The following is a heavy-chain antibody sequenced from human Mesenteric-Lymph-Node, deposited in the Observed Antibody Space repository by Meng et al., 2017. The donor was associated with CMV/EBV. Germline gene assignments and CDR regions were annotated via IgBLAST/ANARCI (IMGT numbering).Heavy chain of an antibody. CDR3: ARKSLNWFDP. CDR1: GDSISSGDYY. Sequence: TCTVSGDSISSGDYYWSWIRQSPGKGLEWIGYVHYTGGTYYNPSLKSRVTMSVDTSKNQFSLKLSSVAAADTAIYYCARKSLNWFDPWGQGSLVTVSS. J-gene: IGHJ5*02. CDR2: VHYTGGT. V-gene: IGHV4-30-4*08.